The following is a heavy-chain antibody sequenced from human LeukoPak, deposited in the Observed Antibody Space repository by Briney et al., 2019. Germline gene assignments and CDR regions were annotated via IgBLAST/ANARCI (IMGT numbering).Heavy chain of an antibody. CDR2: IIPIFGTA. Sequence: GASVKVSCKASGGTFSSYAISWVRQAPGQGLEWMGGIIPIFGTANYAQKFQGRVTITTDESTSTAYMELSSLRSEDTAVYYCARRATYYYDSPGFQHWGQGTLVTVSS. D-gene: IGHD3-22*01. V-gene: IGHV1-69*05. CDR3: ARRATYYYDSPGFQH. CDR1: GGTFSSYA. J-gene: IGHJ1*01.